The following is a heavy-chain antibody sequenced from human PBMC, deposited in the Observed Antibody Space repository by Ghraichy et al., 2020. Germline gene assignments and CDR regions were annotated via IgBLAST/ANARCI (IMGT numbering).Heavy chain of an antibody. D-gene: IGHD3-22*01. CDR1: GFSLSTSGMC. CDR2: IDWDDDK. Sequence: QTLSLTCTFSGFSLSTSGMCVSWIRQPPGKALEWLALIDWDDDKYYSTSLKTRLTISKDTSKNQVVLTMTNMDPVDTATYYCARSPALWGVITGWYFDYWGQGTLVTVSS. J-gene: IGHJ4*02. CDR3: ARSPALWGVITGWYFDY. V-gene: IGHV2-70*01.